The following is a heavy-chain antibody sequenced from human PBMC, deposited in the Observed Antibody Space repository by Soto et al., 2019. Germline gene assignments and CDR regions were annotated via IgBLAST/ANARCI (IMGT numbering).Heavy chain of an antibody. V-gene: IGHV2-5*02. Sequence: QITLKESGPTLVKPTQTLTLTCTFSGFSLSTSGVGVGWIRQPPGKALEWLALIYWDDDKRYSPSLKSRLTITKDTSKNQVVLTMTNMDPVDTATYYCAHSYSEYDFWSGYYQSFWYFDLWGRGTLVTVSS. J-gene: IGHJ2*01. CDR3: AHSYSEYDFWSGYYQSFWYFDL. D-gene: IGHD3-3*01. CDR2: IYWDDDK. CDR1: GFSLSTSGVG.